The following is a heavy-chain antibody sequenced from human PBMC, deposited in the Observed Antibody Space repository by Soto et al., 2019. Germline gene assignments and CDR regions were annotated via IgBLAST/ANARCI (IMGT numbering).Heavy chain of an antibody. CDR1: AYSFSTYG. J-gene: IGHJ5*02. CDR2: ISGLNGNT. Sequence: ASVKVSCKASAYSFSTYGISWVRPAPGQGLEWMGWISGLNGNTNYAQNLQGRVTMTTDTSTSTAYMELRSLGFDDTAMYFCAREFRGAATRWWLDPCGQGTLVTVSS. D-gene: IGHD2-15*01. CDR3: AREFRGAATRWWLDP. V-gene: IGHV1-18*01.